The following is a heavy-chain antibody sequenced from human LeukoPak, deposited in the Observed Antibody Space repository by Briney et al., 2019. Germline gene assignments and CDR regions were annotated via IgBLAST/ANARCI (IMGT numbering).Heavy chain of an antibody. Sequence: PGGSLRLSCAASGFTFDDYAMHWVRQAPGKGLEWVSTISWNSVSIDYADSVKGRFTISRDNAKNSLYLQMNSLKPEDTALYYCAKDLGTNYYYYGMDVWGQGTTITVSS. CDR2: ISWNSVSI. V-gene: IGHV3-9*01. J-gene: IGHJ6*02. CDR3: AKDLGTNYYYYGMDV. CDR1: GFTFDDYA. D-gene: IGHD1-14*01.